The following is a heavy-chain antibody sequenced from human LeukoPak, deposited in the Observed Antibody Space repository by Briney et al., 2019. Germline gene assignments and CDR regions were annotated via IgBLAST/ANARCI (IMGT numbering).Heavy chain of an antibody. Sequence: SEALSLTCAVYGGSFSGYYWSWIRQPPGKGLEWIGEINHSGSTNYNPSLKSRVTISVDTSKNQFSLKLSSVTAADTAVYYCARGLDYYDSSGYYVYWYFDLWGRGTLVTVSS. J-gene: IGHJ2*01. CDR2: INHSGST. CDR1: GGSFSGYY. V-gene: IGHV4-34*01. CDR3: ARGLDYYDSSGYYVYWYFDL. D-gene: IGHD3-22*01.